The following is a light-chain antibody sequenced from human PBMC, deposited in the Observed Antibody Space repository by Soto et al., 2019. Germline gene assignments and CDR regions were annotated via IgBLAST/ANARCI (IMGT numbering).Light chain of an antibody. J-gene: IGKJ1*01. CDR1: QSIGSY. CDR3: QQSDTTLVT. Sequence: DIQMPQSPSSLSASVGDRVTITCRASQSIGSYLHWYHQKPGKAPKLLIDAASSLQSGVPSRFSGSGSGTDFTLAISSLQPEDFATYYCQQSDTTLVTFGQGTKVDLK. V-gene: IGKV1-39*01. CDR2: AAS.